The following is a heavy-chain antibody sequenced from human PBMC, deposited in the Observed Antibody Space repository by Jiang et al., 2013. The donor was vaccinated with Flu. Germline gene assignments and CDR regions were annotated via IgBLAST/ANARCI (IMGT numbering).Heavy chain of an antibody. V-gene: IGHV1-18*04. CDR3: AREPAYYYYYGMDV. CDR1: GYTFTSYG. CDR2: ISAYNGNT. Sequence: GAEVKKPGASVKVSCKASGYTFTSYGISWVRQAPGQGLEWMGWISAYNGNTYYAQNFQGRVTMTTDTSTSTAYMELRSLRSDDTAVYYCAREPAYYYYYGMDVWGQGTTVTVSS. J-gene: IGHJ6*02.